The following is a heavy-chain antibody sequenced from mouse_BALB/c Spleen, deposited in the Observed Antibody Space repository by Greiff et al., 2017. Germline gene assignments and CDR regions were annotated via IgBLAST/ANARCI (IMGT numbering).Heavy chain of an antibody. D-gene: IGHD4-1*01. CDR3: ARCGNWDWWYFDV. CDR1: GYSITSDYA. J-gene: IGHJ1*01. V-gene: IGHV3-2*02. Sequence: EVQRVESGPGLVKPSQSLSLTCTVTGYSITSDYAWNWIRQFPGNKLEWMGYISYSGSTSYNPSLKSRISITRDTSKNQFFLQLNSVTTEDTATYYCARCGNWDWWYFDVWGAGTTVTVSS. CDR2: ISYSGST.